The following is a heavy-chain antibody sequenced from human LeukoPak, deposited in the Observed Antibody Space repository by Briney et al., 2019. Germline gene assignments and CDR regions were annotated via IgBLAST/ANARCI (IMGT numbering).Heavy chain of an antibody. Sequence: GASVKVSCKVSGYTLIELSMHWVRQAPGKGLEWMGGFDPEDGETIYAQKFQGRVTMTEDTSTDTAYMELSSLRSEDTAVYYCATRGPVTPGAFDIWGQGTMVTVSS. J-gene: IGHJ3*02. V-gene: IGHV1-24*01. CDR3: ATRGPVTPGAFDI. CDR2: FDPEDGET. CDR1: GYTLIELS. D-gene: IGHD4-17*01.